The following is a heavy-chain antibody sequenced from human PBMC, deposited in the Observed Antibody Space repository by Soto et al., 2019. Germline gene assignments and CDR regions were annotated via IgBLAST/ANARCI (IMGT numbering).Heavy chain of an antibody. CDR1: GFTFSSYS. Sequence: GGSLRLSCAASGFTFSSYSMNWVRQAPGKGLEWVSSISSSSSYIYYADSVKGRFTISRDNAKNSLYLQMNSLRAEDTAVYYCARGYETYYYYYYMDVWGKGTTVTVSS. CDR3: ARGYETYYYYYYMDV. J-gene: IGHJ6*03. D-gene: IGHD5-12*01. CDR2: ISSSSSYI. V-gene: IGHV3-21*01.